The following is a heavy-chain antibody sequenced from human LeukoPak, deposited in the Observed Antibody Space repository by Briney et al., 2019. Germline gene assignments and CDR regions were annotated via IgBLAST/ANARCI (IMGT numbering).Heavy chain of an antibody. Sequence: ASVKVSCKDSGYTFTGYYMHLVRQAPGQGLEWMGWINPNSGGTNYAQKFQGRVTMTRDTSISTAYMELSRLRSDDTAVYYCARGSDDFWSGYSPSYWGKGILVTVSS. J-gene: IGHJ4*02. CDR3: ARGSDDFWSGYSPSY. CDR1: GYTFTGYY. D-gene: IGHD3-3*01. V-gene: IGHV1-2*02. CDR2: INPNSGGT.